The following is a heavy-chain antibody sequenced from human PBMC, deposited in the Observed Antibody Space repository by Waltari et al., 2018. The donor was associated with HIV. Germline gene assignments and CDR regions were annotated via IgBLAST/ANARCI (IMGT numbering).Heavy chain of an antibody. CDR3: ARDNDSSGYYYL. V-gene: IGHV3-33*01. J-gene: IGHJ1*01. Sequence: QVQLVESGGGVVQPGRSLRLSCAVSGFTFSSYGMHWVRQAPGKGLEWVAVIWYDGSNKYYADSVKGRFTISRDNSKNTLYLQMNSLRAEDTAVYYCARDNDSSGYYYLWGQGTLVTVSS. D-gene: IGHD3-22*01. CDR2: IWYDGSNK. CDR1: GFTFSSYG.